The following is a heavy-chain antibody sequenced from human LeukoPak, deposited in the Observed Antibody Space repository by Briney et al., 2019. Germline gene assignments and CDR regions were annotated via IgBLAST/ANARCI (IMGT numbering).Heavy chain of an antibody. CDR3: ARLGWGSMMWDY. CDR2: IYYSGST. CDR1: GGSISSNNYY. D-gene: IGHD2/OR15-2a*01. J-gene: IGHJ4*02. Sequence: PSETQSLTCTVSGGSISSNNYYWGWIRQPPGKGLEWIGSIYYSGSTYYNPSLKSRVTISVDTSKNQFSLRLSSVSAADTAVYYCARLGWGSMMWDYWGQGTLVTVSS. V-gene: IGHV4-39*01.